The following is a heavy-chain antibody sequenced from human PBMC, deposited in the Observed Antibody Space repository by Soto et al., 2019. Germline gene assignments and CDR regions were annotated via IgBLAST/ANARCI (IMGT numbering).Heavy chain of an antibody. Sequence: QVHLVQSGVEVKTPGASVKVSCQASGYTFFTYDISWVRQAPGQGLEWMGWISTYSGDTKYAQKFQRRVTMTTDTSTTTAYLELRSLRSADTAVYYCARHHGPTTSENWFEPWGQGTLVTVSS. V-gene: IGHV1-18*01. CDR1: GYTFFTYD. J-gene: IGHJ5*02. D-gene: IGHD5-12*01. CDR2: ISTYSGDT. CDR3: ARHHGPTTSENWFEP.